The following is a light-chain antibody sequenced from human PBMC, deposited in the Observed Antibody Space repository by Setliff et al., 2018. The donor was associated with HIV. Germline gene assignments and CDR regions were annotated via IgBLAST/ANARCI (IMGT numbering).Light chain of an antibody. CDR3: SSYTSSSTFYV. J-gene: IGLJ1*01. CDR2: DVS. Sequence: QSALTQPASVSGSPGQSITISCTGTSSDVGGYNYVSWYQQHPGKAPKFMIYDVSNRPSGASNRFSGSKSGNTASLTISGLQAEDEADYYCSSYTSSSTFYVFGTGTKVTVL. V-gene: IGLV2-14*03. CDR1: SSDVGGYNY.